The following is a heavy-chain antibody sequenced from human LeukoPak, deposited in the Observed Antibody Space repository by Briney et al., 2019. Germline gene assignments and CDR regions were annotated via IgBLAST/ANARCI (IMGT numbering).Heavy chain of an antibody. V-gene: IGHV3-7*05. J-gene: IGHJ6*02. CDR1: GFTFSDYW. Sequence: QPGGSLSLSCTASGFTFSDYWMSWVRQTPEKGLEWVANIKQDGSEKVYLDSVKGRFTISRDNAQTSLYPHMNSLRAEDTAAYYCARDPYSSSWSYGMDVWGRGTTVTVSS. D-gene: IGHD6-13*01. CDR2: IKQDGSEK. CDR3: ARDPYSSSWSYGMDV.